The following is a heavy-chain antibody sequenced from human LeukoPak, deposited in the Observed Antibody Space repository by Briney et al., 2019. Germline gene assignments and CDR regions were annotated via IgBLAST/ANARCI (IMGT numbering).Heavy chain of an antibody. V-gene: IGHV3-43D*03. J-gene: IGHJ6*03. CDR3: ARGGYSGYDYPLDYYYMDV. CDR1: GFTFDDYA. D-gene: IGHD5-12*01. CDR2: ISWDGGST. Sequence: PGGSLRLSCAASGFTFDDYAMHWVRQAPGKGLEWVSLISWDGGSTYYADSVKGRFTISRDNSKNSLYLQMNSLRAEDTALYYCARGGYSGYDYPLDYYYMDVWGKGTTVTVSS.